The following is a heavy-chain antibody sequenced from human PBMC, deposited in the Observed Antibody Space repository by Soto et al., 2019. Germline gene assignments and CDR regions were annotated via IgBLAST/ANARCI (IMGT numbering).Heavy chain of an antibody. V-gene: IGHV1-18*01. Sequence: QVQLVQSGTEVKKPGASVKVSCKASGYTFTNYGISWVRQAPGQGLEWMGWISAYNGNTNYAQKLQGRVTMTTDTSTSTAYMELRSLRSDDTAVYYCAREGSRGWSEDYYYGMDVWGQGTTVTVSS. D-gene: IGHD6-19*01. J-gene: IGHJ6*02. CDR2: ISAYNGNT. CDR3: AREGSRGWSEDYYYGMDV. CDR1: GYTFTNYG.